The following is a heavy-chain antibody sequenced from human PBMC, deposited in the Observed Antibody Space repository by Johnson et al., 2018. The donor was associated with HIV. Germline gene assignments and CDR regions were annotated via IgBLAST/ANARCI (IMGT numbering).Heavy chain of an antibody. J-gene: IGHJ3*02. CDR3: ARGGYGDYGGGDAFDI. V-gene: IGHV3-33*01. CDR2: IWYDGSNK. Sequence: QVQLVESGGGVVQPGRSLRLSCTASGFTFSSYGLHWVRQAPGKGLEWVAVIWYDGSNKYYADSVKGRFTIHRDNSKNTLYLQMNSLRAEDTAVYYCARGGYGDYGGGDAFDIWGQGTMVTVSS. CDR1: GFTFSSYG. D-gene: IGHD4-17*01.